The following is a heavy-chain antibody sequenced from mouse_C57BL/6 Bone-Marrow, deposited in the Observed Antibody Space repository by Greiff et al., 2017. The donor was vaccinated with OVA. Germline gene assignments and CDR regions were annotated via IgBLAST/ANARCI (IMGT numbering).Heavy chain of an antibody. Sequence: EVQVVESGAELVRPGASVKLSCTASGFNIKDDYMHWVKQRPEQGLEWIGWIDPENGDTEYASKFQGKATITADTSSNTAYLQLSSLTSEDTAVYYCTTEVADYYAMDYWGQGTSVTVSS. D-gene: IGHD1-1*01. CDR1: GFNIKDDY. CDR3: TTEVADYYAMDY. J-gene: IGHJ4*01. V-gene: IGHV14-4*01. CDR2: IDPENGDT.